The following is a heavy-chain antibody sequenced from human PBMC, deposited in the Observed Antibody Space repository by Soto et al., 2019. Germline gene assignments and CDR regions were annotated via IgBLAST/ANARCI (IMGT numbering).Heavy chain of an antibody. Sequence: QMQLVQSGPEVKKPGTSVKVSCKASGFTCPSSALPWVRQARGQRIEWIGWSVVGRGNTNYAQKFQERVTITRDMSTSTAYMALSSLRSEDTAVYYGAADDCSGGSCYSGGDYWGQGTLVTVSS. CDR2: SVVGRGNT. CDR3: AADDCSGGSCYSGGDY. V-gene: IGHV1-58*01. J-gene: IGHJ4*02. D-gene: IGHD2-15*01. CDR1: GFTCPSSA.